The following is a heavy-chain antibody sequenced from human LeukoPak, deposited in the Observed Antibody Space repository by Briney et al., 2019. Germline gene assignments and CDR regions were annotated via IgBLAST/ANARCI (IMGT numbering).Heavy chain of an antibody. CDR1: GGSISSSSYY. CDR2: IYYSGST. CDR3: ARVAPDGLRYYNYMDV. V-gene: IGHV4-39*01. D-gene: IGHD1-14*01. J-gene: IGHJ6*03. Sequence: SEALSLTCTVSGGSISSSSYYWGWIRQPPGKGLEWIGSIYYSGSTYYNPSLKSRVTISVDTSKNQFSLKLSSVTAADTAVYYCARVAPDGLRYYNYMDVWGKGTTVTVSS.